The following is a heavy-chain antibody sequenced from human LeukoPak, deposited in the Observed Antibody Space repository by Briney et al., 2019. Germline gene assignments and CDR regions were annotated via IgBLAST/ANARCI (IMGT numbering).Heavy chain of an antibody. J-gene: IGHJ4*02. V-gene: IGHV3-9*01. CDR3: ARDDYNTLGYNFHY. CDR1: GFTFSDHA. Sequence: HPGGSLRLSCVASGFTFSDHAMHWVRRAPGQGLEWVTGINWDNDGIVYVASVRGRFTVSRDNAKNTLYLQMNRLRPEDTAFYYCARDDYNTLGYNFHYWGQGTLVTVSS. CDR2: INWDNDGI. D-gene: IGHD1-1*01.